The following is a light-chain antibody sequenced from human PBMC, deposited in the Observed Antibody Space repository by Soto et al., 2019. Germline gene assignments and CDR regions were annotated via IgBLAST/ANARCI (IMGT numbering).Light chain of an antibody. CDR2: DAS. V-gene: IGKV3-11*01. Sequence: EIVLTQSPATLSLSPGERATLSCRASQSVSSYLAWYQHKPGQAPKLLIYDASNRATGIPAKFSGSGSGTDFTLTISSLEPEDFAVYYCQQRSNWITFGQGTRLEI. J-gene: IGKJ5*01. CDR3: QQRSNWIT. CDR1: QSVSSY.